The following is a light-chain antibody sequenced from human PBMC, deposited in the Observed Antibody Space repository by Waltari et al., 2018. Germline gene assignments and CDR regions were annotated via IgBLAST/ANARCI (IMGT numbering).Light chain of an antibody. CDR2: GAM. Sequence: EIVLTQFPGTVSLSPGDRATLSCRASQSLSVAYLAWYQQKSGQAPRLLIYGAMYRASDIPDRFSGSGSGTDFTLTISRLEPEDFAVYYCQQYDTSPATFGPGTKLEIK. CDR3: QQYDTSPAT. V-gene: IGKV3-20*01. CDR1: QSLSVAY. J-gene: IGKJ2*01.